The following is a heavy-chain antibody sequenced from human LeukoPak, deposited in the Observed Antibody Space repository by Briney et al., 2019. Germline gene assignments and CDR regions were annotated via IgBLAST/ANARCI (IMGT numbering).Heavy chain of an antibody. CDR1: GFTFSSYA. J-gene: IGHJ6*02. Sequence: PGGSLRLSCAASGFTFSSYAMHWVRQAPGKGLEWVAVISYDGSNKYYADSVKGRFTISRDNAKNSLYLQMNSLRAEDTAMYYCARAVVAAGLTYYGMDVWGQGTTVTVSS. D-gene: IGHD2-15*01. CDR3: ARAVVAAGLTYYGMDV. V-gene: IGHV3-30-3*01. CDR2: ISYDGSNK.